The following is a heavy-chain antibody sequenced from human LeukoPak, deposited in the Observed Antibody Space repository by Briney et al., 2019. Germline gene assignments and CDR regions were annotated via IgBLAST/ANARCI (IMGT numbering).Heavy chain of an antibody. Sequence: SETLSLTCTVSGGSISSYYWSWIRQPPGKGLEWIGYIYYSGSTNYNPSLKSRVTMSVDTSKNQFSLKLSSVTAADTAVYYCARDGYSSSWYGGNWFDPWGQGTLVTVSS. D-gene: IGHD6-13*01. CDR2: IYYSGST. CDR3: ARDGYSSSWYGGNWFDP. V-gene: IGHV4-59*12. CDR1: GGSISSYY. J-gene: IGHJ5*02.